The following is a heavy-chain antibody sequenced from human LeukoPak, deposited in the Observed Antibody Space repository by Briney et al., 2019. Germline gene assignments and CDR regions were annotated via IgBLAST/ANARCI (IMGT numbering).Heavy chain of an antibody. CDR3: ARVVVVVAARYNWFDP. CDR2: INPNSGGT. D-gene: IGHD2-15*01. J-gene: IGHJ5*02. V-gene: IGHV1-2*02. Sequence: GASVKASCKASGYTFTGYYMHWVRQAPGQGLEWMGWINPNSGGTNYAQKFQGRVTMTRDTSISTAYMELSRLRSDDTAVYYCARVVVVVAARYNWFDPWGQGTLVTVSS. CDR1: GYTFTGYY.